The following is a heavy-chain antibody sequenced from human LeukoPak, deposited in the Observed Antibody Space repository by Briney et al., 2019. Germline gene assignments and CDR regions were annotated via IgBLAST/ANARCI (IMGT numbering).Heavy chain of an antibody. J-gene: IGHJ4*02. CDR2: ISGSGGST. V-gene: IGHV3-23*01. D-gene: IGHD3-10*01. CDR3: ANDRVGLWFGELFFDY. Sequence: GGSLRLSCAASGFTFSSYAMSWVRQAPGKGLEWVSAISGSGGSTYYADSVKGRFTISRDNSKNTLYLQMNSLRAEDTAVYYCANDRVGLWFGELFFDYWGQGTLVTVSS. CDR1: GFTFSSYA.